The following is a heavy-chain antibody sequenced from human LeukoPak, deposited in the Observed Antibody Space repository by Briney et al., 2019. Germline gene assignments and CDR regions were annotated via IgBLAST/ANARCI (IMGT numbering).Heavy chain of an antibody. CDR3: ASCDDSSGYSHYYYMDV. V-gene: IGHV4-59*01. CDR2: IYYSGST. J-gene: IGHJ6*03. CDR1: GGSISSYY. Sequence: SETLSLTCTVSGGSISSYYWSWIRQPPGKGLEWIGYIYYSGSTNYNPSLKSRVTISVDTSKNQFSLMLSSVTAADTAVYYCASCDDSSGYSHYYYMDVWGKGTTVTVSS. D-gene: IGHD3-22*01.